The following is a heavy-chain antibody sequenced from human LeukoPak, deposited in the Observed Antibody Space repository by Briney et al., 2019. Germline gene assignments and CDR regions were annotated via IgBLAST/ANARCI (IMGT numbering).Heavy chain of an antibody. J-gene: IGHJ3*02. D-gene: IGHD3-22*01. CDR2: IYSGGST. CDR3: ARGWDYYDSSGYGGAFDI. Sequence: PGGSLRLSCAASGFTFSSYAMSWVRQAPGKGLEWVSVIYSGGSTYYADSVKGRFTISRDNSKNTLYLQMNSLRAEDTAVYYCARGWDYYDSSGYGGAFDIWGQGTMVTVSS. CDR1: GFTFSSYA. V-gene: IGHV3-53*01.